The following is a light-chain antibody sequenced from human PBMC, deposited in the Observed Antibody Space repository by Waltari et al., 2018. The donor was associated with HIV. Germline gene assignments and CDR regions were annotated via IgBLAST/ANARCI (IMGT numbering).Light chain of an antibody. CDR1: QDISNY. CDR3: QQYDNLLPIT. J-gene: IGKJ3*01. V-gene: IGKV1-33*01. Sequence: DIQITQSPSSLPASVGDRVTIPCQASQDISNYLNWYQQKPGKAPKLLIYDASNLETGVPSRFSGSGSGTDFTFTISSLQPEDIATYYCQQYDNLLPITFGPGTKVDIK. CDR2: DAS.